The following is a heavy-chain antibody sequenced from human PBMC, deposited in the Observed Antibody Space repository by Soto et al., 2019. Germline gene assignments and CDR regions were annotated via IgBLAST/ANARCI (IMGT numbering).Heavy chain of an antibody. J-gene: IGHJ4*02. Sequence: GGSLRLSCAASGFTFSSYAMRWVRQAPGKGLEWVSAISGSGGSTYYADSVKGRFTISRDNSKNTLYLQMNSLRAEDTAVYYCAKPTRSSPTYYDFWSGYYNCPMDYWGQGTLVTVSS. D-gene: IGHD3-3*01. CDR3: AKPTRSSPTYYDFWSGYYNCPMDY. CDR2: ISGSGGST. V-gene: IGHV3-23*01. CDR1: GFTFSSYA.